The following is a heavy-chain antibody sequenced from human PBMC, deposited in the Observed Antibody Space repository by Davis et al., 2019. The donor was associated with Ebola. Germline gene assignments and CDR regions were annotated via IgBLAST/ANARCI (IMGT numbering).Heavy chain of an antibody. D-gene: IGHD3-9*01. V-gene: IGHV4-4*02. CDR1: GDSISSSNW. CDR3: ARLRYFNYGMDV. J-gene: IGHJ6*02. CDR2: ISQSGST. Sequence: MPSETLSLTCAVSGDSISSSNWCSWVRQPPGKGLEWIGEISQSGSTNYNPSLKSRVTISVDKSKNQFSLKLSSVTAADTAVYYCARLRYFNYGMDVWGQGTTVTVSS.